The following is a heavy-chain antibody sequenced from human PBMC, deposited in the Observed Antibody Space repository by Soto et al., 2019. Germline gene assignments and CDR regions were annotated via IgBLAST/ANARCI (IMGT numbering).Heavy chain of an antibody. CDR3: VREGRGSFDF. J-gene: IGHJ3*01. Sequence: GGSLRLSCAASGSIFTNYAMNWVRQAPGKGLEWVSVIGGRGNSAYYADSVQGRFTISRDNSKNTLSLQMSSLTADDTAIYYCVREGRGSFDFWGRGTMVTVSS. V-gene: IGHV3-23*01. CDR2: IGGRGNSA. D-gene: IGHD5-12*01. CDR1: GSIFTNYA.